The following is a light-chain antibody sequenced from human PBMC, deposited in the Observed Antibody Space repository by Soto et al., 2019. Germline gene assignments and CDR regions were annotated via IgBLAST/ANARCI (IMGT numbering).Light chain of an antibody. Sequence: EIVMTQSPATLSLSPGERATLSCRASQSVGTYLAWYQQKPGQAPRLLIYDSSKRATDIPARFSGSVSGTDFTLTISSLEPEDFAVYYCQQRSIWPPAFGGGNKVEIK. J-gene: IGKJ4*01. V-gene: IGKV3-11*01. CDR2: DSS. CDR1: QSVGTY. CDR3: QQRSIWPPA.